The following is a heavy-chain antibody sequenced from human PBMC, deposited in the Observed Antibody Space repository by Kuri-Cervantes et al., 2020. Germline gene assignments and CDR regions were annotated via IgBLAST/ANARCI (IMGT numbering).Heavy chain of an antibody. CDR1: GYAFINYG. J-gene: IGHJ3*01. CDR2: ISMYSDNT. Sequence: ASVKVSCKASGYAFINYGISWVRQAPGQGLEWMGWISMYSDNTYYAQKFQGRVTMTTDRPTGTFYLELRSLTSDDTAMFYCARDLGRRPDTFDLWGQGTMVTVSS. V-gene: IGHV1-18*01. CDR3: ARDLGRRPDTFDL.